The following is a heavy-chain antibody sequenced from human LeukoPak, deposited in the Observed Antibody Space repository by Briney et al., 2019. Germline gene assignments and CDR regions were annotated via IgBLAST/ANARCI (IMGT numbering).Heavy chain of an antibody. J-gene: IGHJ6*03. CDR1: GFTCSDYY. CDR3: ARGDGTGYYYYYYMDV. Sequence: PGGSLRLSCAASGFTCSDYYMSWIRQAPGKGLEWVSYISSGGSTIYYADSVKGRFTISRDNAKNSLYLQMNSLRSEDTAVYYCARGDGTGYYYYYYMDVWGKGTTVTVSS. CDR2: ISSGGSTI. D-gene: IGHD4-17*01. V-gene: IGHV3-11*01.